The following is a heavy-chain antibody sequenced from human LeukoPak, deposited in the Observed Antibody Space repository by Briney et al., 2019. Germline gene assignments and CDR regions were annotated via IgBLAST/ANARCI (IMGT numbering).Heavy chain of an antibody. Sequence: GGSLRLSCAASGFTFSSYWMHWVRQAPGKGLVWVSRINSDGSSTSYADSVKGRFTISRDNVKNTLYLQMNSLRAEDTAVYYCAKPYGDYEYFQHWGQGTLVTVSS. CDR2: INSDGSST. J-gene: IGHJ1*01. CDR3: AKPYGDYEYFQH. CDR1: GFTFSSYW. D-gene: IGHD4-17*01. V-gene: IGHV3-74*01.